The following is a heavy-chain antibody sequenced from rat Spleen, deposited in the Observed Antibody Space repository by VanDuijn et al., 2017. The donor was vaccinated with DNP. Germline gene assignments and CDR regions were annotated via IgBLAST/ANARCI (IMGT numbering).Heavy chain of an antibody. CDR3: VRVNWVPDY. Sequence: EVQLVESGGGLVQPGRSLSLSCEASGFTFGDYNMAWVRQAPKKGLEWVASISPGGGSTHYRDSVKGRFTVSRDNAKSSLYLQMDSLRSEDTATYYCVRVNWVPDYWGQGVMVTVSS. CDR2: ISPGGGST. D-gene: IGHD5-1*01. J-gene: IGHJ2*01. V-gene: IGHV5S23*01. CDR1: GFTFGDYN.